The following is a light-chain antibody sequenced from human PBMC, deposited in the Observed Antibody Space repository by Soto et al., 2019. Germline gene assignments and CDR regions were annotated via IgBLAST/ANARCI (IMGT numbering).Light chain of an antibody. V-gene: IGKV3-15*01. CDR3: EQYTKWPYT. Sequence: EIVMTQSPATLSVSPGERASLSCRASQSVGSNLAWYQQTAGQAPRLLIYGASTRATGIPARFSGSGCGTDFALTISSLQSEDFAVYSCEQYTKWPYTFGQGTKLEIK. J-gene: IGKJ2*01. CDR1: QSVGSN. CDR2: GAS.